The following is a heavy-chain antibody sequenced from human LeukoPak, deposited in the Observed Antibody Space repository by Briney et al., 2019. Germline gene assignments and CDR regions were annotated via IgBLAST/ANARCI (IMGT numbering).Heavy chain of an antibody. V-gene: IGHV4-34*01. CDR3: ARASAAGTGKYYYYYYYGMDV. CDR2: INHSGST. Sequence: SETLSLTCAVYGGSFSGYYWSWIRQPPGKGLEWIGEINHSGSTNYNPSLKSRVTISVDTSKNQFSLKLSSVTAADTAVYYCARASAAGTGKYYYYYYYGMDVRGQGTTVTVSS. J-gene: IGHJ6*02. D-gene: IGHD6-13*01. CDR1: GGSFSGYY.